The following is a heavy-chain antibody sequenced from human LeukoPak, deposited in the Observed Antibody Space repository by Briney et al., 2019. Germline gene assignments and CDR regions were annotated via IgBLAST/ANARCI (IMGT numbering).Heavy chain of an antibody. CDR2: INAGNGNT. J-gene: IGHJ5*02. Sequence: GASVKVSCKASGYTFTSYAMHWVRQAPGQRLEWMGWINAGNGNTKYSQKFQGRVTITRDTSASTAYMELSSLRSEDTAVYYCARDFRITISGVGRNNWFDPWGQGTLVTVSS. CDR1: GYTFTSYA. V-gene: IGHV1-3*01. CDR3: ARDFRITISGVGRNNWFDP. D-gene: IGHD3-3*01.